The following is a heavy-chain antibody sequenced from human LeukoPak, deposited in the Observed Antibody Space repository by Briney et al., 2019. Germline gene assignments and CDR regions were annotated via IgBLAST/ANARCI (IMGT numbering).Heavy chain of an antibody. CDR1: GFTFSSYS. V-gene: IGHV3-21*04. Sequence: GGSLRLSCAASGFTFSSYSMNWVRQAPGKGLEWVSSISSSSSYIYYADSVKGRFTISRDNAKNSLYLQMNSLRAEDTAVYYCARAPRYFDWLLSQYFQHWGQGTLVTVSS. J-gene: IGHJ1*01. CDR2: ISSSSSYI. D-gene: IGHD3-9*01. CDR3: ARAPRYFDWLLSQYFQH.